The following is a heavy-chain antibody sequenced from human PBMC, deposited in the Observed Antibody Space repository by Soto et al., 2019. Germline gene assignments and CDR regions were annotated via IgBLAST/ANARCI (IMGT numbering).Heavy chain of an antibody. CDR1: GFTFSSYA. J-gene: IGHJ6*02. CDR2: LSCSGGST. Sequence: GGSLRLSCAASGFTFSSYAMSWVRQAPGKGLEWVSALSCSGGSTYSADSVKGRFTISRDNSKNTLYLQMNSRRAEDTAVYYCAKRDGSGSHHNYYGMYVWGQGTTVTVSS. V-gene: IGHV3-23*01. D-gene: IGHD3-10*01. CDR3: AKRDGSGSHHNYYGMYV.